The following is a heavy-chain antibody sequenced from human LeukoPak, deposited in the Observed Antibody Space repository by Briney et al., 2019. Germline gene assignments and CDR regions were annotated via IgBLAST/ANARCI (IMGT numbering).Heavy chain of an antibody. Sequence: GGSLRLSCAASGFTFSRNAMSWVRQAPGKGLEWVSSLSGSGGDAYYADSVKGRFTISRDNSKNTVYLQMKSLRAEDRGVYYCAKDPYGTRYFDYWGQGTLVTVSS. D-gene: IGHD2-2*01. V-gene: IGHV3-23*01. J-gene: IGHJ4*02. CDR1: GFTFSRNA. CDR2: LSGSGGDA. CDR3: AKDPYGTRYFDY.